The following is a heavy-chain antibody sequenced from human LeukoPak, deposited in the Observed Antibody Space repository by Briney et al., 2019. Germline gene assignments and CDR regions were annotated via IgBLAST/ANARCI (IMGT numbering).Heavy chain of an antibody. CDR3: ARSDSSGYLLDY. Sequence: SQTLYLTCTVSGGSISSGGYYWSWIRQHPGKGLEWIGYIYYSGSTYYNPSLKSRVTISVDTSKNQFSLKLSSVTAADTAVYYCARSDSSGYLLDYWGQGTLVTVSS. CDR2: IYYSGST. D-gene: IGHD3-22*01. V-gene: IGHV4-31*03. J-gene: IGHJ4*02. CDR1: GGSISSGGYY.